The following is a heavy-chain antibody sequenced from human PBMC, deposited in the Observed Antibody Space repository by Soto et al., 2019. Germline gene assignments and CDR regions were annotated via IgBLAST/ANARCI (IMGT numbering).Heavy chain of an antibody. CDR1: GGSISSGGYY. J-gene: IGHJ4*02. Sequence: SETLSLTCTVSGGSISSGGYYWSWIRQHPGKGLEWIGYIYYSGSTYYNPSLKSRVTISVDTSKNQFSLKLSSVTAADTAVYYCARAPVLSSSWYGPLGYWGQGTLVTVSS. CDR2: IYYSGST. CDR3: ARAPVLSSSWYGPLGY. V-gene: IGHV4-31*03. D-gene: IGHD6-13*01.